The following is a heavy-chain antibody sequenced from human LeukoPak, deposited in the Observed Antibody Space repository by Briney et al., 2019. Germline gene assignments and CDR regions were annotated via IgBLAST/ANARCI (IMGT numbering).Heavy chain of an antibody. CDR3: ATSPVISRD. V-gene: IGHV3-74*03. Sequence: PGGSLRLSCAASGFTFSDYWMHWVRHAPGKGLEWVARIYSDVRRIKYADSVKGRFTISRDNAKNTLYLQTNALRVEDTAVYYCATSPVISRDWGQGTLVTVSS. D-gene: IGHD2-21*01. CDR2: IYSDVRRI. CDR1: GFTFSDYW. J-gene: IGHJ4*02.